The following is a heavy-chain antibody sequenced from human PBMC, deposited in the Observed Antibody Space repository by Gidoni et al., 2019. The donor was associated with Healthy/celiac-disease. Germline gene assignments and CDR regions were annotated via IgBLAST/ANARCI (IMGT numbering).Heavy chain of an antibody. CDR2: IKQDGSEK. V-gene: IGHV3-7*01. D-gene: IGHD2-21*02. CDR3: ARTGETDIYYYGMDV. CDR1: GFTFSSYW. Sequence: EVQLVESGGGLVQPGGSLRLSCAASGFTFSSYWMSWVRQAPGKGLEWVANIKQDGSEKYYVDSVKGRFTISRDNAKNSLYLQMNSLRAEDTAVYYCARTGETDIYYYGMDVWGQGTTVTVSS. J-gene: IGHJ6*02.